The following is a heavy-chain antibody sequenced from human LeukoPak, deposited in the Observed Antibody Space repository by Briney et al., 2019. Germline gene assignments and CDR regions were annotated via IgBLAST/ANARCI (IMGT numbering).Heavy chain of an antibody. J-gene: IGHJ4*02. CDR3: AKVAYSSSYIDY. CDR2: ISYDGSDK. Sequence: GRSLRLSCAASGFTFSNYAMHWVRQAPGKGLEWVTVISYDGSDKYYTDSVKGRFSISRDNSKNTLYLQMNSLRAEDTAVYYCAKVAYSSSYIDYWGQGTLVTVSS. V-gene: IGHV3-30*18. CDR1: GFTFSNYA. D-gene: IGHD6-13*01.